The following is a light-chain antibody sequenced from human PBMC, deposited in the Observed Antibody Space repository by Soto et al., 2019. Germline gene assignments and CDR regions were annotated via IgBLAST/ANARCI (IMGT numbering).Light chain of an antibody. J-gene: IGKJ1*01. Sequence: EIVLTQSPGTLSLSPGERVTLSCRASRSVSGSYLAWYQQKPGQAPRLLIYGASNRATGIPDRFSGSGSGTDFTLAISSLQPEDSATYYCLQDINYPWTFGQGTKVDIK. CDR3: LQDINYPWT. CDR2: GAS. CDR1: RSVSGSY. V-gene: IGKV3-20*01.